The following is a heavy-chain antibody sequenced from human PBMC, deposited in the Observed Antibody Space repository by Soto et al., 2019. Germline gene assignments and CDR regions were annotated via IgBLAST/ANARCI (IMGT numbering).Heavy chain of an antibody. D-gene: IGHD3-10*01. CDR2: INHSGST. CDR3: ASARVTYGSGTFDP. Sequence: SETLSLTCAVYGGSFSGYYWSWIRQPPGRGLEWIREINHSGSTNYNPSLKSRVTISVDTSKNQFSLKLSSVTAADTAVYYCASARVTYGSGTFDPWGQGTLVTVSS. J-gene: IGHJ5*02. V-gene: IGHV4-34*01. CDR1: GGSFSGYY.